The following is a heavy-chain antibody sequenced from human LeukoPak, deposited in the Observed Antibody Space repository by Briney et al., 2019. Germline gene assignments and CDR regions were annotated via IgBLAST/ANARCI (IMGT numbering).Heavy chain of an antibody. CDR2: ITSSSSTI. Sequence: PGGSLRLSCAASGFTFSTYSMNWVRQAPGKGLEWVSYITSSSSTIYYADSVRGRFTISRDNAKNSLYLQMNSLRDEDTAVYYCARVDWMIGAFDIWGQETMVTVSS. CDR3: ARVDWMIGAFDI. V-gene: IGHV3-48*02. J-gene: IGHJ3*02. D-gene: IGHD3-22*01. CDR1: GFTFSTYS.